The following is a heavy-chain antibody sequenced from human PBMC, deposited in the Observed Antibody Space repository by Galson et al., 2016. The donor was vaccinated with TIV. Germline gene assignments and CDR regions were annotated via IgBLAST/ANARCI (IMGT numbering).Heavy chain of an antibody. CDR1: GFTFSDYW. CDR3: ARRYFDI. D-gene: IGHD1-1*01. V-gene: IGHV3-7*01. J-gene: IGHJ3*02. CDR2: IKQDGSEK. Sequence: SLRLSCAASGFTFSDYWMHWVRQTPGKGLEWVANIKQDGSEKYYVDSVKGRFTISRDNAKSSLFLQMNSLRAEDTAVYYCARRYFDIWGQGTVVTVSS.